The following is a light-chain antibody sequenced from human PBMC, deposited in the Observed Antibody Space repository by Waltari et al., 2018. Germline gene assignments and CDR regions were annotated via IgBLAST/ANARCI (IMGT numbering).Light chain of an antibody. Sequence: DVVMTQSPLSLSVTLGQPASISCRSSQSLVYSDGDTYLTWLQQRPGQSPRRLIYKVSNRDSGVPDRFSGSGSGTDFTLKISRVEAEDVGVYYCMQGTHSWTFGQGTKVEIK. J-gene: IGKJ1*01. CDR3: MQGTHSWT. CDR2: KVS. CDR1: QSLVYSDGDTY. V-gene: IGKV2-30*01.